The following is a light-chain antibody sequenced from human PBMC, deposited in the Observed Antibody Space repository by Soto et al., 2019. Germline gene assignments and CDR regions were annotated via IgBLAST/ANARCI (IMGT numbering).Light chain of an antibody. V-gene: IGLV1-44*01. CDR3: AAWDDSLNGVV. CDR2: RNN. CDR1: SSNIGSNT. J-gene: IGLJ2*01. Sequence: QSVLPQPPSASGTPGQRVTVSCSGCSSNIGSNTVNWYQQLSGTAPKLLIYRNNQRPSGVPDRFSGSKSGTSASLAISGLQSEDEADYYCAAWDDSLNGVVFGGGTKLTVL.